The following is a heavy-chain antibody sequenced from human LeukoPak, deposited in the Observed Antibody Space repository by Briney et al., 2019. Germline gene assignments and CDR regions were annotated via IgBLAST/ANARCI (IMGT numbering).Heavy chain of an antibody. V-gene: IGHV4-34*01. J-gene: IGHJ4*02. CDR1: GGSFGGYY. Sequence: SETLSLTCAVYGGSFGGYYWSWIRQPPGKGLEWIGEINHSGSTNYNPSLKSRVTISVDTSKNQFSLKLSSVTAADTAVYYCARGLRLPPYYFDYWGQGTLVTVSS. D-gene: IGHD4-11*01. CDR2: INHSGST. CDR3: ARGLRLPPYYFDY.